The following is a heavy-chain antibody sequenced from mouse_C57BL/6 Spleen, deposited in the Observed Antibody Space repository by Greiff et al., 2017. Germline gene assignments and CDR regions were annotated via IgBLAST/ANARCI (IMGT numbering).Heavy chain of an antibody. CDR2: IDPANGNT. Sequence: VQLQQSVAELVRPGASVKLSCTASGFYIKNTYMHWVKQRPEQGLEWIGRIDPANGNTKYAPKFQGKATITADTSSNTAYLQLSSLTSEDTAIYYCAGYGYDYYAMDYWGQGTSVTVSS. CDR1: GFYIKNTY. CDR3: AGYGYDYYAMDY. V-gene: IGHV14-3*01. J-gene: IGHJ4*01. D-gene: IGHD2-2*01.